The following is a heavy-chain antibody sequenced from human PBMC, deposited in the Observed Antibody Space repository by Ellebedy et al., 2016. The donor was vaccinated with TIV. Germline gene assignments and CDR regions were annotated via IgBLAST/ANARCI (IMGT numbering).Heavy chain of an antibody. D-gene: IGHD3-3*01. CDR2: IYYSGST. Sequence: MPSETLSLTCTVSGGSISSGDYYRSWIRQPPGKGLEWIGYIYYSGSTYYNPSLKSRVTISVDTSKNQFSLKLSSVTAADTAVYYCAESDDFWAKFDSWGQGTLVTVSS. J-gene: IGHJ4*02. CDR1: GGSISSGDYY. V-gene: IGHV4-30-4*01. CDR3: AESDDFWAKFDS.